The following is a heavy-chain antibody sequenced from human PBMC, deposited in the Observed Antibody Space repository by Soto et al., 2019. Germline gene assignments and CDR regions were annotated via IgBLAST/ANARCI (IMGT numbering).Heavy chain of an antibody. CDR1: GFTFGTYA. CDR2: ITGSGGST. J-gene: IGHJ4*02. Sequence: PGGSLRLSCAASGFTFGTYAMSWVRQAPGKGLEWVSGITGSGGSTYYADSVKGRFTISRDNSKNTLYLQMNSLRAEDTAVYYCAKQFIVVVPAFFDYWGQGNHGHRLL. V-gene: IGHV3-23*01. CDR3: AKQFIVVVPAFFDY. D-gene: IGHD2-2*01.